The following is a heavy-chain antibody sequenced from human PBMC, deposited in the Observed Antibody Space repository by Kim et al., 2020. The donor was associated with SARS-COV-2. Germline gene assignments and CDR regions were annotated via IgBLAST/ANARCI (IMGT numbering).Heavy chain of an antibody. D-gene: IGHD2-15*01. CDR3: ARDWRYSLDY. CDR2: IKEDGTER. CDR1: GFTFSTNW. V-gene: IGHV3-7*01. J-gene: IGHJ4*02. Sequence: GGSLRLSCVASGFTFSTNWMSWARQAPGKGLEWVAKIKEDGTERYYGSSVEGRFTISRDNAKNSLYLEMDSLSAEDTAVYYCARDWRYSLDYWGQGTLVTVSS.